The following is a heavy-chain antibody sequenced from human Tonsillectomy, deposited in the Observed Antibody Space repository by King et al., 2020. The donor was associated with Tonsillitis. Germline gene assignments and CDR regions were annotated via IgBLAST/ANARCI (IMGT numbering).Heavy chain of an antibody. D-gene: IGHD3-10*01. CDR1: GYSFTSYW. J-gene: IGHJ5*02. V-gene: IGHV5-51*01. CDR3: AKLGELGGSGTKNWFDP. CDR2: IYPGDSDT. Sequence: VQLVESGAEVKKPGESLKISCKGSGYSFTSYWIAWVRQMPGKGLEWMGIIYPGDSDTTYSPSFQGQVTISADKSISTAYLQWSSLKASDTAMYYCAKLGELGGSGTKNWFDPWGQGTLVTVSS.